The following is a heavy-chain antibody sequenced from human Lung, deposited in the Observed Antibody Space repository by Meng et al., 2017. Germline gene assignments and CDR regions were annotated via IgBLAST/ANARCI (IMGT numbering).Heavy chain of an antibody. CDR2: INPKSGDT. Sequence: VQLVQTGAEVKKPGGSVQVSCKPSGYNFPDYYIHWVRRAPGQGLEWMGRINPKSGDTHYAQKFQARVTMTGDTSISTAYMELSGLRSDDTAMYYCARDEDISAAGKLFGDYWGQGTLVTVSS. CDR1: GYNFPDYY. J-gene: IGHJ4*02. CDR3: ARDEDISAAGKLFGDY. D-gene: IGHD6-25*01. V-gene: IGHV1-2*06.